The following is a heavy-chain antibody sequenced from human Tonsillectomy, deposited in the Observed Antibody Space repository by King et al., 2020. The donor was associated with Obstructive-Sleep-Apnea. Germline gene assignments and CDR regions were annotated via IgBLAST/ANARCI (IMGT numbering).Heavy chain of an antibody. V-gene: IGHV4-30-4*01. CDR2: IYYSGST. Sequence: LQLQESGPGLVKPSQTLSLTCTVSGGSISSGDYYWSWIRQPPGKGLEWIGYIYYSGSTYNNPSLKSRVTISVDTSKNQFSLKLSSVTAADTAVYYCARDTPSSGYPGAFDIWGQGTMVTVSS. CDR1: GGSISSGDYY. J-gene: IGHJ3*02. CDR3: ARDTPSSGYPGAFDI. D-gene: IGHD3-22*01.